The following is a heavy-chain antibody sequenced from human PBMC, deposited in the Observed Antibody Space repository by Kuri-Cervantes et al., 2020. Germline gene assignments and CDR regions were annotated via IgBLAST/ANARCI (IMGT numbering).Heavy chain of an antibody. CDR2: IYYSGST. CDR3: ARLVDSSRGPCFDY. Sequence: GSLRLSCTVSGGFISSSSYYWGWIRQPPGKGLEWIGSIYYSGSTYYNPSLKSRVTISVDTSKNQFSLKLSSVTAADTAVYYCARLVDSSRGPCFDYWGQGTLVTVSS. J-gene: IGHJ4*02. V-gene: IGHV4-39*01. D-gene: IGHD3-22*01. CDR1: GGFISSSSYY.